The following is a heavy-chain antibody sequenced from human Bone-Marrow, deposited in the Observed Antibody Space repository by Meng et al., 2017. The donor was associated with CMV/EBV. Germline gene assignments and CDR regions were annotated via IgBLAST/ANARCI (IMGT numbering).Heavy chain of an antibody. V-gene: IGHV4-30-4*08. Sequence: SETLSLTCTVSGGSISSDDYYWSWIRQPPGKGLEWIGYIYHSGNTYYNPSLKSRLTISVDTSKNQFSLKLNSVTAADTALYYCARTTVTTGGWFDPWGQGTLVTVSS. CDR2: IYHSGNT. CDR1: GGSISSDDYY. CDR3: ARTTVTTGGWFDP. D-gene: IGHD4-17*01. J-gene: IGHJ5*02.